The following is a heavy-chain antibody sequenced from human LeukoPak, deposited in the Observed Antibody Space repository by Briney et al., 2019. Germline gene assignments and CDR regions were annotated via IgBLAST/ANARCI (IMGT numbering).Heavy chain of an antibody. CDR1: GGSFSGYY. V-gene: IGHV4-34*01. CDR3: ATRSYYYGSGLGDY. J-gene: IGHJ4*02. CDR2: INHSGSP. Sequence: SETLSLTCAVYGGSFSGYYWSWIRQPPGTGLEWIGEINHSGSPNYNPPLKSRVTISVDPSKNQFSLKLSSGTAADTAVYYCATRSYYYGSGLGDYWGQGTLVTVSS. D-gene: IGHD3-10*01.